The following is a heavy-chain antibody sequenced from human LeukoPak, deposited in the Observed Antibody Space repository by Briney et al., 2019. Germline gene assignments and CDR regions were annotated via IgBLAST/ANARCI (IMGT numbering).Heavy chain of an antibody. D-gene: IGHD6-19*01. CDR3: ARDKRVAVAGTYIYYYYMDV. CDR2: IYISGSGST. Sequence: PSETLSLTCTVSGGSISGGSYYWSWIRQPAGKGLEWIGRIYISGSGSTNYNPSLKSRVTMSVDTSKNQFSLKLSSVTAADTAVYYCARDKRVAVAGTYIYYYYMDVWGNGTTVTISS. CDR1: GGSISGGSYY. J-gene: IGHJ6*03. V-gene: IGHV4-61*02.